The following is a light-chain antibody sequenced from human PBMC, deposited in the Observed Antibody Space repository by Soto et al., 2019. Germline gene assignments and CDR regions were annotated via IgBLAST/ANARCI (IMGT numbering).Light chain of an antibody. V-gene: IGKV3-20*01. J-gene: IGKJ1*01. CDR3: QQYGSSRWT. CDR1: QSVSSSY. Sequence: EIVLTPSPGTLSFSPGERATLSCRASQSVSSSYLAWYQQKPGQAPRLLIYGASSRATGIPDRFSGSGSGADFTLTISRLEPEDFAVYYCQQYGSSRWTFGQGTKVDNK. CDR2: GAS.